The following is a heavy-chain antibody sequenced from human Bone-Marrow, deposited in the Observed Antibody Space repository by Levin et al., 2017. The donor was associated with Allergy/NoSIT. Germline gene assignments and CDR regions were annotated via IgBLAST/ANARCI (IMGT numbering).Heavy chain of an antibody. V-gene: IGHV3-30*04. Sequence: SCAASGFTINYHAMYWVRQAPGKGMEWVAVISYDGSKKYYADSVKGRITVSRDNPKNTVNLEMNSLRVEDTGVYYCARVCHYDIMTVYGMDVWGQGTTVSVSS. CDR1: GFTINYHA. CDR3: ARVCHYDIMTVYGMDV. D-gene: IGHD3-9*01. CDR2: ISYDGSKK. J-gene: IGHJ6*02.